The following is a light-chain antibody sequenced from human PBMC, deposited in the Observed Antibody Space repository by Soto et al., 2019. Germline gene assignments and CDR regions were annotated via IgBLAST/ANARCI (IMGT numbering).Light chain of an antibody. CDR2: DAS. CDR3: HQYDSSSK. J-gene: IGKJ1*01. Sequence: EIVLTQSPCTLSLSPGERATLSCRASQSVSNNYLAWYQQKPGQAPRLLIYDASKRATGIPARFSGSGSGTEFTLTISSLQPDDFGTYYCHQYDSSSKFGQGTKVDIK. V-gene: IGKV3-20*01. CDR1: QSVSNNY.